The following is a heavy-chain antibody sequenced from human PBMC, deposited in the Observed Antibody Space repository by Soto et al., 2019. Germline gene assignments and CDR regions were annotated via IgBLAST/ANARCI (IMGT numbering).Heavy chain of an antibody. Sequence: QITLKESGPTLVKPTQTLTLTCTFSWFSLSTSGVGVGWIRQPPGKALEWLALIYWNDDKRYSPSLKSMLTITQDPSKNQVVLTMTNMDPVDTATYYCAHSPFDIVGAPDLDYWGQGTLVTVAS. CDR2: IYWNDDK. V-gene: IGHV2-5*01. CDR1: WFSLSTSGVG. CDR3: AHSPFDIVGAPDLDY. J-gene: IGHJ4*02. D-gene: IGHD1-26*01.